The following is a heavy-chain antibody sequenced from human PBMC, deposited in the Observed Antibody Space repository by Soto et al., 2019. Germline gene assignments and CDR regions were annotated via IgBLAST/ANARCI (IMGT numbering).Heavy chain of an antibody. CDR1: GGSISSGGYY. D-gene: IGHD6-19*01. CDR3: AREGIAVAEGGYYFDY. J-gene: IGHJ4*02. CDR2: IYYSGST. V-gene: IGHV4-31*03. Sequence: SETLSLTCTVSGGSISSGGYYWSWIRQHPGKGLEWIGYIYYSGSTYYNPSLKSRVTISVDTSKNQFSLQLNSVTPEDTAVFYCAREGIAVAEGGYYFDYWGQGTLVTVSS.